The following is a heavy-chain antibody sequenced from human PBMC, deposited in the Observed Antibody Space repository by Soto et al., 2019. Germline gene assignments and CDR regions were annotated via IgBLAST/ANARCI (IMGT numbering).Heavy chain of an antibody. V-gene: IGHV1-69*01. CDR1: GDTFTKYA. CDR3: ARPSGGRIRYLEPFDY. D-gene: IGHD3-3*01. J-gene: IGHJ4*02. CDR2: LIPVFGTT. Sequence: VQLVQSGAEVRKPGSSVKVSCKASGDTFTKYAISWVRQAPGQGLEWVGGLIPVFGTTNNAQKFRDRVTITADESTSTVYMELSSLRSEDTAVYYCARPSGGRIRYLEPFDYWGQGTQITVS.